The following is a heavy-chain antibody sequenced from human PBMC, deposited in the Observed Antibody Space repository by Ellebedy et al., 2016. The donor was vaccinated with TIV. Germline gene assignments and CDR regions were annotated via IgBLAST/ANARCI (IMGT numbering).Heavy chain of an antibody. J-gene: IGHJ6*02. CDR2: INPDSGGP. D-gene: IGHD6-25*01. CDR1: GYTFTANY. Sequence: ASVKVSCKASGYTFTANYLHWVRQAPGQGLEWMGWINPDSGGPNLAQKFQGRVTMTRDTSINTAYMQLSRLESDDAAVYYCARVRRGSGGMDVWGQGTTVTVSS. V-gene: IGHV1-2*02. CDR3: ARVRRGSGGMDV.